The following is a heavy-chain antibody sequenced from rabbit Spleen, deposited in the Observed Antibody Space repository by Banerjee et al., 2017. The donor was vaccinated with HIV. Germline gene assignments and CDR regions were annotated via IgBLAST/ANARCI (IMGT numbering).Heavy chain of an antibody. CDR2: TGTGSGST. CDR3: ASAYSDVYFNL. CDR1: GISFSSSDY. D-gene: IGHD6-1*01. V-gene: IGHV1S45*01. J-gene: IGHJ4*01. Sequence: QEQLEESGGGLVKPGGTLTLTCKASGISFSSSDYMCWVRQAPGKGLEWIGCTGTGSGSTYYASWAKGRFTISKTSSTTVTLQMTSLTAADTATYFCASAYSDVYFNLWGQGTLVTVS.